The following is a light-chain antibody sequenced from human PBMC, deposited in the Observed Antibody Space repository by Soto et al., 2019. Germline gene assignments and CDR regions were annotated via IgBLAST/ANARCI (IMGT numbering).Light chain of an antibody. CDR3: QQYGNSLPDT. V-gene: IGKV3-20*01. CDR2: GAS. J-gene: IGKJ5*01. CDR1: QSICSSC. Sequence: ETVFTQSPGTLSLSPGQRPTLSCRASQSICSSCLAWYQQKPGQAPPLLIYGASRRAPGIPDRFSGSGSGTDFTLTISRLAPPDFAVYYCQQYGNSLPDTFCQGTRLEIK.